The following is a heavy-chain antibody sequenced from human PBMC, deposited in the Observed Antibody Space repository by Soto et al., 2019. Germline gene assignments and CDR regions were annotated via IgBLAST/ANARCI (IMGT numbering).Heavy chain of an antibody. CDR2: VIPVFGLA. Sequence: SVKVSCKSSGGTSSSYAISWVRQAPGQGLEWMGGVIPVFGLATYAQKVQGRVTITADKSTNTAYMEVSSLRSEDTAVYYCARGKSYYGSGKGIYDYYSLDVWGQGTTVTVSS. D-gene: IGHD3-10*01. CDR1: GGTSSSYA. J-gene: IGHJ6*02. CDR3: ARGKSYYGSGKGIYDYYSLDV. V-gene: IGHV1-69*10.